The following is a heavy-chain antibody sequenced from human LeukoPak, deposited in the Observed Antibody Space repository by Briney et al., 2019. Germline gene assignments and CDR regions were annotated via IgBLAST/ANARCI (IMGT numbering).Heavy chain of an antibody. J-gene: IGHJ5*02. D-gene: IGHD3-10*01. CDR2: IYTAGTT. CDR1: GGSMNSYY. V-gene: IGHV4-4*07. CDR3: ARAGYTASHYWLGP. Sequence: SETLSLTCTVPGGSMNSYYWSWVRQPAGKGLEWIGRIYTAGTTNYNPSLQSRVIMSLDTSKSQFSLTLTSVTAADTAVYFCARAGYTASHYWLGPWGQGMLVSVSS.